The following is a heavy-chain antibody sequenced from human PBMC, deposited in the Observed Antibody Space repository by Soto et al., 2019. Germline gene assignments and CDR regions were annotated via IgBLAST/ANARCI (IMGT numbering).Heavy chain of an antibody. CDR3: ARQIYDSDTGPNFQYYFDS. J-gene: IGHJ4*02. CDR2: IDPSDSQT. D-gene: IGHD3-22*01. V-gene: IGHV5-10-1*01. Sequence: GESLKISCKGSGYSFAGYWITWVRQKPGKGLEWMGRIDPSDSQTYYSPSFRGHVTISVTKSITTVFLQWSSLRASDAAMYYCARQIYDSDTGPNFQYYFDSWGQGTPVTVS. CDR1: GYSFAGYW.